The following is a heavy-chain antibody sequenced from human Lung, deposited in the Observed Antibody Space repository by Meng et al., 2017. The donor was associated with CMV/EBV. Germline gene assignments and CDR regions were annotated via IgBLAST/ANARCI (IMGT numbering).Heavy chain of an antibody. CDR2: IYYSGNT. CDR1: GYSISSPYY. Sequence: GSLRLXXTVSGYSISSPYYWGWIRQPPGMGLEWIGSIYYSGNTYYNPSLKGRVTISVDTSKNQFSLKLSSVTAADTAVYYCARDRRGSYVTGWGYWGQGTXVTVSS. J-gene: IGHJ4*02. CDR3: ARDRRGSYVTGWGY. V-gene: IGHV4-38-2*02. D-gene: IGHD3-16*01.